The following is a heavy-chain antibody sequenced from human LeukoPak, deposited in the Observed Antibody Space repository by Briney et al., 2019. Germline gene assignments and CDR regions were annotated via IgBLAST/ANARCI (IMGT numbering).Heavy chain of an antibody. J-gene: IGHJ4*02. V-gene: IGHV3-7*01. D-gene: IGHD1-26*01. Sequence: PGGSLRLSCAASGFTFSSYWMSWVRQAPGKGLEWVANIKQDGSEKYYVDSVKGRFTISRDNAKNSLYLQMNSLRAEDTAVYYCARTLSGAGRGLFGYWGQGTLVTVSS. CDR1: GFTFSSYW. CDR2: IKQDGSEK. CDR3: ARTLSGAGRGLFGY.